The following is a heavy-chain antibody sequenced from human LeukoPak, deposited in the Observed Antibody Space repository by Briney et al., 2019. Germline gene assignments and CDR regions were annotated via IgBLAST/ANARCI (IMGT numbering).Heavy chain of an antibody. CDR3: ARDPKLPAAGTGDAFDI. J-gene: IGHJ3*02. Sequence: SVKVSCKASGDTFSNYAISWLRQAPGQGLEWMGGIIPIFDTPNYAQKFQGRVTITTEKSTSTAYMELSSLRSEDTAVYYCARDPKLPAAGTGDAFDIWGQGTVVTVSS. V-gene: IGHV1-69*05. D-gene: IGHD6-13*01. CDR1: GDTFSNYA. CDR2: IIPIFDTP.